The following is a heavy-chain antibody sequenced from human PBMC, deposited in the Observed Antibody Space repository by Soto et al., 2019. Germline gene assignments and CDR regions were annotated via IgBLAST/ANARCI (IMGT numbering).Heavy chain of an antibody. D-gene: IGHD3-22*01. Sequence: GPSVKVSCKASGGTFSRYAISWVRQAPGQGLEWMGGIIPIFGTANYAQRFQGRVRITADESTTTAYMELRSLRSEDTAVYYCARGVHYDSSGYYYFYWGQGTLVTVSS. CDR3: ARGVHYDSSGYYYFY. CDR1: GGTFSRYA. J-gene: IGHJ4*02. CDR2: IIPIFGTA. V-gene: IGHV1-69*13.